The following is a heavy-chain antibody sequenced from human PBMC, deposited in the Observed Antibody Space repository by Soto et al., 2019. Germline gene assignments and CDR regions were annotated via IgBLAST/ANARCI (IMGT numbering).Heavy chain of an antibody. Sequence: QVQLVESGGGVVQPGTSLRLSCAASGFTFPSYGMHWVRKAPGKGLEWVAVISYDGSNKYYGDSVKGRFTISRDNSEDTLYLQMNSLRAEDTAVYYCAKSITADDYGMDVWGQGTTVTVTS. J-gene: IGHJ6*01. CDR3: AKSITADDYGMDV. CDR2: ISYDGSNK. D-gene: IGHD6-13*01. V-gene: IGHV3-30*18. CDR1: GFTFPSYG.